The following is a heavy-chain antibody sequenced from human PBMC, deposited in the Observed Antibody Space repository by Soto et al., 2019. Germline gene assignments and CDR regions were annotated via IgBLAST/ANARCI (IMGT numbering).Heavy chain of an antibody. CDR3: VSLQPSTVAGRPGIDV. Sequence: GVSVKVSCSASADTFSRYAITWGRQAPGQGLEWMGVIIPRFRKTNYEQKFQGRVTITADESTSTAYMELSGLGSEDTAVYYCVSLQPSTVAGRPGIDVWGQGTTSNVSS. J-gene: IGHJ6*02. CDR2: IIPRFRKT. D-gene: IGHD6-6*01. V-gene: IGHV1-69*13. CDR1: ADTFSRYA.